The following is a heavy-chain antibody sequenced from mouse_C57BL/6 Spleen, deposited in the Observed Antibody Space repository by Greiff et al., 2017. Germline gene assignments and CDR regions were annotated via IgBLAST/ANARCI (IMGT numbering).Heavy chain of an antibody. V-gene: IGHV5-12*01. CDR2: ISNGGGST. J-gene: IGHJ1*03. Sequence: VQLKESGGGIVQPGASLKLSCAASGFTFSDYYMYWVRQTPEKWLEWVAYISNGGGSTYYPDTVKGRFTISGDNATNTLYLQMSRLKSEDTAMYYCARRRLLPPWYFDVWGTGTTVTVSS. CDR3: ARRRLLPPWYFDV. D-gene: IGHD2-3*01. CDR1: GFTFSDYY.